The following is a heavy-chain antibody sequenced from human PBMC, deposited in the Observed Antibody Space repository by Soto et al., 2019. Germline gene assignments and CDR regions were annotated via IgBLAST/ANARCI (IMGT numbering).Heavy chain of an antibody. CDR2: IGKAGDT. CDR3: ARDSSGWGLDI. J-gene: IGHJ3*02. V-gene: IGHV3-13*01. CDR1: GFPFSNYD. Sequence: EAQLVESGGGFVQPGGSLRLSCAASGFPFSNYDMHWVRQVAGEGLEWVSLIGKAGDTHYPGSVKGRFLVSRDNAKDSLYLQMNSLRAEDTAVYYCARDSSGWGLDIWGQGTMVTVSS. D-gene: IGHD3-22*01.